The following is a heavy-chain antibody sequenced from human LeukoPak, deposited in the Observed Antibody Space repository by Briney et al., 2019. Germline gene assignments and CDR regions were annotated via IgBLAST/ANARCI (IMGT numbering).Heavy chain of an antibody. CDR2: IYHSGST. Sequence: SETLSLTCTVSGYSISSGYYWGWIRQPPGKGLEWIGSIYHSGSTYYNPSLKSRVTISVDTSKNQFSLKLSSVTAADTAVYYCARKDYDSSGWGIFDYWGQGTLVTVSS. V-gene: IGHV4-38-2*02. J-gene: IGHJ4*02. D-gene: IGHD3-22*01. CDR3: ARKDYDSSGWGIFDY. CDR1: GYSISSGYY.